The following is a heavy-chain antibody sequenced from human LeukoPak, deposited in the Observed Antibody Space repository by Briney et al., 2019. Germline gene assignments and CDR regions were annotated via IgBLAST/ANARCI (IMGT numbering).Heavy chain of an antibody. CDR1: GFTFSSYG. CDR2: ISNDGSNT. J-gene: IGHJ6*02. D-gene: IGHD2-2*01. Sequence: GGSLRLSCAASGFTFSSYGMHWVRQAPGKGLEWVAVISNDGSNTYYADSVEGRFTISRDNSKNTLYLQMNSLTAEDTAVYYCAKGFCSSTSCHSDSKRNGMDVWGQGTTVTVSS. CDR3: AKGFCSSTSCHSDSKRNGMDV. V-gene: IGHV3-30*18.